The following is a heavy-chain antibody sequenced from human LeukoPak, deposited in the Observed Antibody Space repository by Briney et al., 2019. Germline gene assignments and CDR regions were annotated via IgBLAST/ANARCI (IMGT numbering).Heavy chain of an antibody. CDR2: INHSGST. V-gene: IGHV4-34*01. J-gene: IGHJ5*02. CDR1: GGSFSGYY. D-gene: IGHD2-15*01. Sequence: SETPSLTCAVYGGSFSGYYWSWIRQPPGKGLEWIGEINHSGSTNYNPSLKSRVTISVDTSKNQFSLKLSSVTAADTAVYYCATRILASAGTNWFDPWGQGTLVTVSS. CDR3: ATRILASAGTNWFDP.